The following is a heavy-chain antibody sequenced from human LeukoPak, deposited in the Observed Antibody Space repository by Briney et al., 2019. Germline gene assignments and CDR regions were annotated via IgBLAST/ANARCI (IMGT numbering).Heavy chain of an antibody. V-gene: IGHV3-74*01. Sequence: PGGSLRLSCAASGFTFSNYWMHWVREAPGKGLVWVSRINSDGSSTNYADSEKGRFTISRDNAKNTLYLQMNSLRAEDTAVYYCASLLGCSTTNCNPDRDYWGQGTLVTVSS. CDR1: GFTFSNYW. J-gene: IGHJ4*02. CDR3: ASLLGCSTTNCNPDRDY. D-gene: IGHD2-2*01. CDR2: INSDGSST.